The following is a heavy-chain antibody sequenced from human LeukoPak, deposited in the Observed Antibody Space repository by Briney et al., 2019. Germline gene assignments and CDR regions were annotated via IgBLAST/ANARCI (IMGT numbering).Heavy chain of an antibody. J-gene: IGHJ5*02. V-gene: IGHV3-11*04. CDR2: ISSSGSTI. CDR1: GFTFSDYY. Sequence: PGGSLRLSCAASGFTFSDYYMSWIRQAPGKGLEWVSYISSSGSTIYYADSVKGRFTISRGNAKNSLYLQMNSLRAEDTAVYYCAREVYDSSGHAWFDPWGQGTLVTVSS. CDR3: AREVYDSSGHAWFDP. D-gene: IGHD3-22*01.